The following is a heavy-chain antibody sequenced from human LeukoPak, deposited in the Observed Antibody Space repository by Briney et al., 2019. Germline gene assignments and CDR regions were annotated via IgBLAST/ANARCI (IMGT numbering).Heavy chain of an antibody. V-gene: IGHV4-34*01. CDR2: INHSGST. CDR3: ASSEYGDYCDY. J-gene: IGHJ4*02. Sequence: PSETLSLTCAVYGGSFSDYYWSWIRQPPGKGLEWIGEINHSGSTNYNPSLKSRVTILVDTSKKQFSLKMRSVTAADTAVYYCASSEYGDYCDYWGQGTLVTVSS. D-gene: IGHD4-17*01. CDR1: GGSFSDYY.